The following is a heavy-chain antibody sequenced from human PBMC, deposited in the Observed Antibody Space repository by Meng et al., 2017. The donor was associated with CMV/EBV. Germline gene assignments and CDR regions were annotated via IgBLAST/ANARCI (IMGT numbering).Heavy chain of an antibody. V-gene: IGHV3-15*01. Sequence: GESLKISCAASGFTFSNAWMSWVRQAPGKGLEWVGRIKSKTDGGTTDYAAPVKGRFTIPRDDSKNTLYLQMNSLKTEDTAVYYCHMMIVQDYWGQGTLVTVSS. D-gene: IGHD3-22*01. CDR1: GFTFSNAW. J-gene: IGHJ4*02. CDR3: HMMIVQDY. CDR2: IKSKTDGGTT.